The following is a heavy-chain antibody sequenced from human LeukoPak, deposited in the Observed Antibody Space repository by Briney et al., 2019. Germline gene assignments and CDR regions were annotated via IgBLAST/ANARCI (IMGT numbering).Heavy chain of an antibody. CDR2: INHSGST. CDR3: ARESGSSGGLGFQH. CDR1: GGSFSGYY. V-gene: IGHV4-34*01. D-gene: IGHD6-19*01. Sequence: KPSETLSLTCAVYGGSFSGYYWSWIRQPPGKGLEWIGEINHSGSTNYNPSLKSRVTISVDTSKNQFSLKLSSVTAADTAVYYCARESGSSGGLGFQHWGQGTLVTVSS. J-gene: IGHJ1*01.